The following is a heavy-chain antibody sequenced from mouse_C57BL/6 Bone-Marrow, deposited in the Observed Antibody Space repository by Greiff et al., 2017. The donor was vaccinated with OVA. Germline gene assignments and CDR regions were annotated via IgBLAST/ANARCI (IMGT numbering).Heavy chain of an antibody. CDR2: IAPSDSYT. D-gene: IGHD3-2*02. CDR1: GYTFTSYW. J-gene: IGHJ2*01. V-gene: IGHV1-50*01. Sequence: VQLQQSGAELVKPGASVKLSCKASGYTFTSYWMPWVKQRPGQGLEWIGEIAPSDSYTNYNQKFKGKSTLTRDTSSSTAYMQLSSLTSEDSAVYYCARRDQATSYFDYWGKGTTLTVSS. CDR3: ARRDQATSYFDY.